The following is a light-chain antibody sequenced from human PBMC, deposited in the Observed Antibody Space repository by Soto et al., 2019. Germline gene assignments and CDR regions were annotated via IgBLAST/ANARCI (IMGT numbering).Light chain of an antibody. J-gene: IGLJ1*01. V-gene: IGLV2-14*01. CDR2: EVF. Sequence: QSALTQPASVSGSPGQSITIPCTGTNSDVCGYNYVSWYQHHPGKAPKLMIYEVFNRPSGVSSRFSGSKSGSTASLTISGLQAEDEADYYCSSYTTTNTLYVFGTGTKVTVL. CDR3: SSYTTTNTLYV. CDR1: NSDVCGYNY.